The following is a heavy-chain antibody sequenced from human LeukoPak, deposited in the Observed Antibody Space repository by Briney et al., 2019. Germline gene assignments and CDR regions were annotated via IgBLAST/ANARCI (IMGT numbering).Heavy chain of an antibody. J-gene: IGHJ4*02. Sequence: SVKVSCKASGGTFSSYAISWVRQAPGQGLEWMGGIIPIFGTANYAQKFQGRVTITADESTSTAYMELSSLRSEDTAVYYCARVLNYYDSSGYYFDYWGQGTLVTVSS. CDR3: ARVLNYYDSSGYYFDY. CDR1: GGTFSSYA. V-gene: IGHV1-69*01. D-gene: IGHD3-22*01. CDR2: IIPIFGTA.